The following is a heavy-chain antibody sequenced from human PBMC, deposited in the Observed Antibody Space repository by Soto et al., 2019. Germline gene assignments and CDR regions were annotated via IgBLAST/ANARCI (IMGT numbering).Heavy chain of an antibody. V-gene: IGHV3-23*01. J-gene: IGHJ4*02. CDR3: AKGAEYYDFWSGYYVYFDY. CDR2: ISGSGGST. Sequence: GGSLRLSCAASGFTFSSYAMSWVRQAPGKGLEWVSAISGSGGSTYYADSVKGRFTISRDNSKNTLYLQMNSLRAEDTAVYYCAKGAEYYDFWSGYYVYFDYWGQGTLVTVSS. D-gene: IGHD3-3*01. CDR1: GFTFSSYA.